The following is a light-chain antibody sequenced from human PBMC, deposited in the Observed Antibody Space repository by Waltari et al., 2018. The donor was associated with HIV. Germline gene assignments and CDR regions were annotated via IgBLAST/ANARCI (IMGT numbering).Light chain of an antibody. J-gene: IGLJ2*01. CDR1: SSNIGADYD. CDR2: GNK. V-gene: IGLV1-40*01. Sequence: QSVLTQPPSVSGAPAQRVTISCTGGSSNIGADYDVHWSQQIPGTAPKLLISGNKNRPSGVPDRFSASKSGASASLAITGLQAEDEADYFCQSYDRSLSASVVFGGGTKLTVL. CDR3: QSYDRSLSASVV.